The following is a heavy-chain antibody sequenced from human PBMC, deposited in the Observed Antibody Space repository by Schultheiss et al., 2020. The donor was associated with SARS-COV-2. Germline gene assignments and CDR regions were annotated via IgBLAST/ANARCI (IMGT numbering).Heavy chain of an antibody. CDR2: IYYSGST. V-gene: IGHV4-59*01. D-gene: IGHD3-22*01. CDR1: GGSISSYY. Sequence: SQTLPLTCTVSGGSISSYYWSWIRQPAGKGLEWIGYIYYSGSTIYNPSLKSRVTISVDTSKNQFSLKLSSVTAADTAVYYCARDGSSSGYYPSFDYWGQGTLVTGSS. CDR3: ARDGSSSGYYPSFDY. J-gene: IGHJ4*02.